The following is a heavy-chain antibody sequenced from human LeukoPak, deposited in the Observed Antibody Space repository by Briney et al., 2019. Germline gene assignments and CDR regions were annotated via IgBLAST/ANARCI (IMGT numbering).Heavy chain of an antibody. CDR1: GFTFSSYS. CDR2: ISSSGSTI. D-gene: IGHD3-10*01. Sequence: GGSLRLSCAASGFTFSSYSMNWVRQAPGKGLEWVSYISSSGSTIYYADSVKGRFTISRDNAKNSLYLQMNSLRAEDTAVYYCARAYGSGSFDDAFDIWGQGTMVTVSS. V-gene: IGHV3-48*04. CDR3: ARAYGSGSFDDAFDI. J-gene: IGHJ3*02.